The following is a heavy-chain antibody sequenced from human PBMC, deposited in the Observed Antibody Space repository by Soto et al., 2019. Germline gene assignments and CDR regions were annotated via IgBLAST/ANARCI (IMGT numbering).Heavy chain of an antibody. CDR2: IYSGGST. J-gene: IGHJ4*02. D-gene: IGHD3-22*01. V-gene: IGHV3-66*01. CDR3: ARENYYDNSGFDY. Sequence: GGSLRLSCAASGFTVSSNYMSWVRQAPGKGLEWVSVIYSGGSTYYADSVKGRFTISRDNSKNTLCLQMNSLRAEDTAVYYCARENYYDNSGFDYWGQGTLVTVSA. CDR1: GFTVSSNY.